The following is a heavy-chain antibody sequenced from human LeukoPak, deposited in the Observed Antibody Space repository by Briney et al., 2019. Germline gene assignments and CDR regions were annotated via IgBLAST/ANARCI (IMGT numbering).Heavy chain of an antibody. V-gene: IGHV3-30*18. CDR1: GFTFSSYG. CDR2: ISYDGSNK. Sequence: PGRSLRLSCAASGFTFSSYGMHWVRQAPGKGLEWVAVISYDGSNKYYANSVKGRFTISRDNSKNTLYLQMNSLRAEDTAVYYCAKPRSSGSYSAFDIWGQGTMVTVSS. CDR3: AKPRSSGSYSAFDI. D-gene: IGHD1-26*01. J-gene: IGHJ3*02.